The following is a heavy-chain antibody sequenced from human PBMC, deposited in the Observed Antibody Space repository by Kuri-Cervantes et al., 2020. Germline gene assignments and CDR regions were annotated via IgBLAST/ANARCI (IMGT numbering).Heavy chain of an antibody. V-gene: IGHV3-48*03. D-gene: IGHD2-2*01. CDR2: ISSSGSTI. CDR1: GFTFSRYW. CDR3: AREHCSSTSCSYFDY. Sequence: GGSLRLSCAASGFTFSRYWMTWVRQAPGKGLEWVSYISSSGSTIYYADSVKGRFTISRDNAKNSLYLQMNSLRAEDTAVYYCAREHCSSTSCSYFDYWGQGTLVTVSS. J-gene: IGHJ4*02.